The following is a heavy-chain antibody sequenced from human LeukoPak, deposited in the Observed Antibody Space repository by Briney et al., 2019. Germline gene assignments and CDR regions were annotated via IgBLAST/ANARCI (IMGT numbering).Heavy chain of an antibody. D-gene: IGHD5-18*01. Sequence: ASVKVSCKASGYTFTSYYMHWVRQAPGQGLEWMGRINPNSGGTNYAQKFQGRVTMTRDTSISTAYMELSRLRSDDTAVYYCARGYSYGLDYFDYWGQGTLVTVSS. CDR3: ARGYSYGLDYFDY. J-gene: IGHJ4*02. CDR2: INPNSGGT. V-gene: IGHV1-2*06. CDR1: GYTFTSYY.